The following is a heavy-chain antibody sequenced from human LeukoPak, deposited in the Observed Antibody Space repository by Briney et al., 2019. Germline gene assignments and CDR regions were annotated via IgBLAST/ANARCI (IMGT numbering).Heavy chain of an antibody. Sequence: GGSLRLSCAASGFTFSSYAMSWVRQAPGKGLEWVSAISGSGGSTYYADSVKGRFTISRDNSKNTLYLQMNSLRAEDTAVYYCAKSESFSGGSCYDYGGKGTLVTVPS. D-gene: IGHD2-15*01. CDR1: GFTFSSYA. CDR3: AKSESFSGGSCYDY. J-gene: IGHJ4*02. V-gene: IGHV3-23*01. CDR2: ISGSGGST.